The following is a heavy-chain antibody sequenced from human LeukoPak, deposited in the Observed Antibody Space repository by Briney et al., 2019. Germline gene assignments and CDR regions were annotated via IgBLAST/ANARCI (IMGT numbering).Heavy chain of an antibody. CDR1: GGSFSAYY. V-gene: IGHV4-34*01. D-gene: IGHD2-15*01. CDR3: ARGSCSGGSCYLYNYYHYMDV. CDR2: INHSGST. J-gene: IGHJ6*03. Sequence: PSETLSLTCAVYGGSFSAYYWSWIRQPPGKGLEWMGEINHSGSTNYNPSLKSRATISVDTSKKQFSLKLSSLTAADTAVYYCARGSCSGGSCYLYNYYHYMDVWGKGTTVTVPS.